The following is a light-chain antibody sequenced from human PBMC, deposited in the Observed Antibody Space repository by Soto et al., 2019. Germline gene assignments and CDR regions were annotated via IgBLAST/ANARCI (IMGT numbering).Light chain of an antibody. CDR3: HSSNWPPFT. J-gene: IGKJ5*01. CDR2: AAS. V-gene: IGKV1-27*01. Sequence: DIQMTQSPSSLSASVGDRVTISCRASQGISNYLAWYQQKPGKAPRLLIYAASSLQSGVSFRFTGRGSGTDFTLTISSLQPEDVATDYCHSSNWPPFTFG. CDR1: QGISNY.